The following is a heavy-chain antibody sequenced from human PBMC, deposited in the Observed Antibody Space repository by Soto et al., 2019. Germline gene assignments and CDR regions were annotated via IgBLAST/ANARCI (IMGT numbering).Heavy chain of an antibody. J-gene: IGHJ4*02. CDR3: ARKGSGWTFDY. Sequence: QVQLVESGGGAVQPGRSLRLSCAASGFTLSNYAMHWVRQAPGKGLEWVAVIWYDGSYKYYADSVKGRFTISRDSSKNTLYLQVNSLRADDTAMYYCARKGSGWTFDYWGQGTLVTVSS. CDR1: GFTLSNYA. CDR2: IWYDGSYK. V-gene: IGHV3-33*01. D-gene: IGHD6-19*01.